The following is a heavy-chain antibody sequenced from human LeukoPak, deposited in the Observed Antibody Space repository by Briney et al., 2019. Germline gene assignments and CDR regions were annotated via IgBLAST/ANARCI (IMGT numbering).Heavy chain of an antibody. V-gene: IGHV3-30*02. CDR1: GFTFSAYG. CDR2: VRYDGSNK. D-gene: IGHD2-2*02. Sequence: EGSLRLSCEASGFTFSAYGMHWVRQAPGKGLEWLAFVRYDGSNKYYADSVKGRFTISRDYSRNMLYLQMDSLGAEDTAFYYCAKDYSLYCSSASCYTPFDYWGQGALVTVSS. J-gene: IGHJ4*02. CDR3: AKDYSLYCSSASCYTPFDY.